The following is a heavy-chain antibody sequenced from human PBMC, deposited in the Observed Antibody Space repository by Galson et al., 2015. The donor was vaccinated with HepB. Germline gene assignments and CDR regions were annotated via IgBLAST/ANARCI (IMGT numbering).Heavy chain of an antibody. V-gene: IGHV4-59*01. Sequence: TCTVSGGSISSYYWSWIRQPPGKGLEWIGYIYYSGSTNYNPSLKSRVTISVDTSKNQFSLKLSSVTAADTAVYYCARDRIGFGFFDGMDVWGQGTTVTVSS. CDR2: IYYSGST. J-gene: IGHJ6*02. CDR1: GGSISSYY. D-gene: IGHD3-10*01. CDR3: ARDRIGFGFFDGMDV.